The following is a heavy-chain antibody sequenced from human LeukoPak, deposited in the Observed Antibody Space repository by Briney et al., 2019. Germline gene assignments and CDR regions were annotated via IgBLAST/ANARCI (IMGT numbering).Heavy chain of an antibody. CDR1: GGSISSGGYY. V-gene: IGHV4-31*03. J-gene: IGHJ4*02. CDR2: IYYSGST. Sequence: PSETLSLTCTVSGGSISSGGYYWSWIRPHPGKCLEWIGYIYYSGSTYYNPSLKSRVTISVDTSKNQFSLKLSSVTAADTAVYYCARDRGGMVYAIWGQGTLVTVSS. D-gene: IGHD2-8*01. CDR3: ARDRGGMVYAI.